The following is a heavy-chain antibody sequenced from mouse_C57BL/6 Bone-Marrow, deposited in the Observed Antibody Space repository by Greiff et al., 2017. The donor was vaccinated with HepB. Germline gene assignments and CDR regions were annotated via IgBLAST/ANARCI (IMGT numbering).Heavy chain of an antibody. CDR2: INPGSGGT. CDR1: GYAFTNYL. V-gene: IGHV1-54*01. D-gene: IGHD2-5*01. CDR3: ARSRSNYWFAY. J-gene: IGHJ3*01. Sequence: VQLQQSGAELVRPGPSVKVSCKASGYAFTNYLIEWVKQRPGQGLEWIGVINPGSGGTNYNEKFKGKATLTADKSSSTAYMQLSSLTSEDSAVYFCARSRSNYWFAYWGQGTLVTVSA.